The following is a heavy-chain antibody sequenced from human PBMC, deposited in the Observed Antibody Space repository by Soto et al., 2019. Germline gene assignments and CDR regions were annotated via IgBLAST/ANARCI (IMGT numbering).Heavy chain of an antibody. V-gene: IGHV1-46*01. CDR1: GYTFTSYY. D-gene: IGHD1-26*01. Sequence: ASVKVSCKASGYTFTSYYMHWVRQAPGQGLEWMGIINPSGGSTSYAQKFQGRVTMTRDTSTSTVYMELSSLRSEDTAVYYCARDASGSYYEGGFDYWGQGTLVNVSS. CDR2: INPSGGST. J-gene: IGHJ4*02. CDR3: ARDASGSYYEGGFDY.